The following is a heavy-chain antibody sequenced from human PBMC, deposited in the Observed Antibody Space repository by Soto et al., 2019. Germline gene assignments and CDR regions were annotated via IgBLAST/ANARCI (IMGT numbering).Heavy chain of an antibody. CDR1: GYTFTSYG. CDR3: ASPGYCSGGSCYSSPMDV. D-gene: IGHD2-15*01. V-gene: IGHV1-18*01. Sequence: GASVKVSCKASGYTFTSYGISWVRQAPGQGLEWMGWISAYNGNTNYAQKLQGRVTMTTDTSTGTAYMELRSLRSDDTAVYYCASPGYCSGGSCYSSPMDVWGKGTTVTVSS. CDR2: ISAYNGNT. J-gene: IGHJ6*03.